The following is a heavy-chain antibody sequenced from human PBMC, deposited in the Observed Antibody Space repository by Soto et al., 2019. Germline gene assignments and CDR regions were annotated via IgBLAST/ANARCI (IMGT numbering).Heavy chain of an antibody. CDR3: GRVSGWYFLDY. D-gene: IGHD6-19*01. CDR1: GYTFTSYA. J-gene: IGHJ4*02. CDR2: INAGNGNT. Sequence: QVRLVQSGAEEKKPGASVKVSCKASGYTFTSYAMHWVRQAPGQRLEWMGWINAGNGNTKYSQKFQGRVTFTRDTSASTAYMELSSLRSEDTAVYYCGRVSGWYFLDYWGQGTLVTVSS. V-gene: IGHV1-3*05.